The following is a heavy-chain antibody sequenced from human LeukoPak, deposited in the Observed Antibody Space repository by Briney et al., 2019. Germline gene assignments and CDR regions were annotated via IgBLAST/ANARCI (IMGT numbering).Heavy chain of an antibody. Sequence: ASVKVSCKASGYTCTSYDINWVRQATGQGLEWMGWMNPNSGNTGYAQKFQGRVTMTRNTSISTAYMELSSLRSEDTAVYYCARVPAPMVRGVISQYDFDYWGQGTLVTVSS. CDR1: GYTCTSYD. D-gene: IGHD3-10*01. CDR2: MNPNSGNT. J-gene: IGHJ4*02. CDR3: ARVPAPMVRGVISQYDFDY. V-gene: IGHV1-8*01.